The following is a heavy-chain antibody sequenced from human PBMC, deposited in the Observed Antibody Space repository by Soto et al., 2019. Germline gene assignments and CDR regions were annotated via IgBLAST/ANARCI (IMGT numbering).Heavy chain of an antibody. Sequence: ASVKVSCKASGFSFTGYYIHWLRQAPGQGLEWMGWINAHSGGTEYAQKFQGRVTLTRDTSIATAYLTLTSLTSDDTALYYCAKDLTRQLAYWLNPWGQGTQVTVSS. V-gene: IGHV1-2*02. J-gene: IGHJ5*02. CDR2: INAHSGGT. CDR1: GFSFTGYY. CDR3: AKDLTRQLAYWLNP. D-gene: IGHD6-6*01.